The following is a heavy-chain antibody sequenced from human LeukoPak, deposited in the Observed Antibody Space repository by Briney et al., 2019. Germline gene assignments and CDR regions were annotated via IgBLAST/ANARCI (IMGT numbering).Heavy chain of an antibody. CDR2: INSSSSYI. D-gene: IGHD2-2*01. J-gene: IGHJ4*02. V-gene: IGHV3-21*01. CDR1: GFTFSIYT. CDR3: ASAWGGYCSSTSCYPFDY. Sequence: GGSVRLSCAASGFTFSIYTVNWVRQAPGEGLEWVSYINSSSSYIYYAVSVKGRFTISRDNAKNSLYLQMNSLRAEDTAVYYCASAWGGYCSSTSCYPFDYWGQGNLVTVSS.